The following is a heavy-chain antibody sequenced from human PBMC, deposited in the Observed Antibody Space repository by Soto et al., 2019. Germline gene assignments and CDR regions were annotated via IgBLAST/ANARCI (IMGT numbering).Heavy chain of an antibody. V-gene: IGHV1-18*01. D-gene: IGHD1-26*01. CDR2: INPYNGNT. J-gene: IGHJ4*02. CDR1: WYTFSPFG. Sequence: APMKGFTKPSWYTFSPFGINWVRQAPGQGLEWMGWINPYNGNTNYAQMLQGRVTMTTDTSTSTAYMELRSLRSDDTAVYYCARRAGSDYWGQGTQVTVSS. CDR3: ARRAGSDY.